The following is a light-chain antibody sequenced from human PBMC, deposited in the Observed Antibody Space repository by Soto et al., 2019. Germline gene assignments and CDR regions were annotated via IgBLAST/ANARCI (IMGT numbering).Light chain of an antibody. CDR3: QQYNNWPPWT. V-gene: IGKV3-15*01. J-gene: IGKJ1*01. Sequence: EIVMTQSPATLSVSPGERVTLSCRASQSVSSSLAWYQQKPGQAPRLLIYGASTRATDIPVRFSGSGSGTEFTLTISSLQSEDFAVYYCQQYNNWPPWTFGQGTKVEIK. CDR2: GAS. CDR1: QSVSSS.